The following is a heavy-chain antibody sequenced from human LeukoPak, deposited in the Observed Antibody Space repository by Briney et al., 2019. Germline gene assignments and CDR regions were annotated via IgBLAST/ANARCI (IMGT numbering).Heavy chain of an antibody. CDR3: ARSRAGWELLFDY. D-gene: IGHD1-26*01. CDR2: IIPIFGTA. Sequence: ASVKVSCKASGGTFSSYAISWVRQAPGQGLEWMGGIIPIFGTANYAQKFQGRVTITTDESTSTAYMELSSLRSEDTAVYYCARSRAGWELLFDYWGQGTLVTVSS. V-gene: IGHV1-69*05. CDR1: GGTFSSYA. J-gene: IGHJ4*02.